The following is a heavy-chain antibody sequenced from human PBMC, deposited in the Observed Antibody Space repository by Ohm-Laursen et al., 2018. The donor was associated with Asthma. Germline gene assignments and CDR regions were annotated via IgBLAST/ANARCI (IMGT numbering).Heavy chain of an antibody. V-gene: IGHV3-21*01. D-gene: IGHD7-27*01. Sequence: SLRLSCSASGFTFSSYSMNWVRQAPGKGLGWVSSISSSSSYIYYADSVKGRFTISRDNAKNSLYLQMNSLRAEDTAVYYCARDLTGYGMDVWGQGTTVTVSS. J-gene: IGHJ6*02. CDR2: ISSSSSYI. CDR1: GFTFSSYS. CDR3: ARDLTGYGMDV.